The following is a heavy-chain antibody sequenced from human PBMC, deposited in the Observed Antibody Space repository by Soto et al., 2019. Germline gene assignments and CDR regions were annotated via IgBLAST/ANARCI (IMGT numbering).Heavy chain of an antibody. CDR1: GGSISSGGYY. CDR3: ARGITGTTDAFDI. CDR2: IYYSGST. Sequence: LSLTCTVSGGSISSGGYYWSWIRQHPGKGLEWIGYIYYSGSTYYNPSLKSRVTISVDTSKNQFSLKLSSVTAADTAVYYCARGITGTTDAFDIWGQGTMVTVSS. V-gene: IGHV4-31*03. D-gene: IGHD1-20*01. J-gene: IGHJ3*02.